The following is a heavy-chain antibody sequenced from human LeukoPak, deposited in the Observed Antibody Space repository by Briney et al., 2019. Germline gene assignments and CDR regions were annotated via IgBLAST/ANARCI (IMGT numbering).Heavy chain of an antibody. J-gene: IGHJ6*03. CDR1: GGSFSGYY. V-gene: IGHV4-34*01. CDR3: ARGRITIFGVVIYYYYYMDV. D-gene: IGHD3-3*01. CDR2: INHSGST. Sequence: SETLSLTCAVYGGSFSGYYWSWIRQPPGKGLEWIGEINHSGSTNYNPSLKSRVTISVDTSKNQFSLKLTSVTAADTAVYYCARGRITIFGVVIYYYYYMDVWGKGTTVTVSS.